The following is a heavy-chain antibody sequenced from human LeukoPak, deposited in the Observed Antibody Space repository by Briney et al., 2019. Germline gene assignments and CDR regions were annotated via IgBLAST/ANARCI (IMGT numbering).Heavy chain of an antibody. J-gene: IGHJ2*01. Sequence: SETLSLTCTVSGGSISGYYWSWIRQPAGQGLEWIGRIYTSGSTSYNPSLKSRVTMSVDTSKNQCSLKLSSVAAAETAVYYCARSPNWYFDLWGRGTLVTVSS. V-gene: IGHV4-4*07. CDR2: IYTSGST. CDR3: ARSPNWYFDL. CDR1: GGSISGYY.